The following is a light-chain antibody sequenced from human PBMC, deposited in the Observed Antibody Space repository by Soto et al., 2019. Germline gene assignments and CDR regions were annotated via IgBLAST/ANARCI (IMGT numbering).Light chain of an antibody. V-gene: IGKV4-1*01. J-gene: IGKJ1*01. CDR3: QQYYTTPRT. Sequence: DIVMTQSPDSLAVSLGERATINCKSSQSLLYSSNNRNYLTWYQQKPGQPPKLLIYWASTRKSGVPDRFSGSGSGTDFTLTISSLQAEDVAVYYCQQYYTTPRTFGQGTKVEIK. CDR1: QSLLYSSNNRNY. CDR2: WAS.